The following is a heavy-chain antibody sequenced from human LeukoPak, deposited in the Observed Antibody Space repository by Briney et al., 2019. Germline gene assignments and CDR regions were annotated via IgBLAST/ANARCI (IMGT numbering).Heavy chain of an antibody. CDR2: ISGSGGST. Sequence: GGSLRLSCAASGFTSSSYAMSWVRQAPGKGLEWVSAISGSGGSTYYADSVKGRFTISRDNSKNTLYLQMNSLRAEDTAVYYCAKYYYDSSGYAPYYYYGMDVWGQGTTVTVSS. D-gene: IGHD3-22*01. V-gene: IGHV3-23*01. J-gene: IGHJ6*02. CDR3: AKYYYDSSGYAPYYYYGMDV. CDR1: GFTSSSYA.